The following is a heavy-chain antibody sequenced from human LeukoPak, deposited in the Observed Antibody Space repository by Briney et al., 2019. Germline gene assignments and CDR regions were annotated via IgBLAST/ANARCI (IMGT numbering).Heavy chain of an antibody. V-gene: IGHV4-30-4*08. CDR2: IYYSGST. CDR3: ARGSYSNYDGY. J-gene: IGHJ4*02. CDR1: GGSISSYY. Sequence: SETLSLTCTVSGGSISSYYWSWIRQPPGKGLEWIGYIYYSGSTYYNPSLKSRVTISVDTSKNQFSLKLSSVTAADTAVYYCARGSYSNYDGYWGQGTLVTVSS. D-gene: IGHD4-11*01.